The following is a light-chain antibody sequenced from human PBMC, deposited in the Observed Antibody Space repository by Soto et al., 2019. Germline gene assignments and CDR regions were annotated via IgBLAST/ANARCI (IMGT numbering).Light chain of an antibody. CDR2: EGY. V-gene: IGLV2-23*01. CDR1: SGDVGSYNS. Sequence: QSVLTQPASVSGSPGQSIAISCTGTSGDVGSYNSVSWYQQHPGKAPKLIIYEGYKRPSGVSDRFSGSKSGNTASLTISGLQAEDEADYYCCSYVGDPYVFGTGTKVTVL. J-gene: IGLJ1*01. CDR3: CSYVGDPYV.